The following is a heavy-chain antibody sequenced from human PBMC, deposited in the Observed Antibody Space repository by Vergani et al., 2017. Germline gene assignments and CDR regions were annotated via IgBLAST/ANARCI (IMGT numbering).Heavy chain of an antibody. CDR3: AKGWERATITPFDC. CDR2: ISYDGSNK. Sequence: QVQLVESGGGVVQPGRSLRLSCAASGFTFSSYGLHWVRQAPGKGLEWVAGISYDGSNKYYADSVKGRFTISRDNSKNPLYLQMNSLRAEDTAVYYCAKGWERATITPFDCWGQGTLVIVSA. CDR1: GFTFSSYG. J-gene: IGHJ4*02. D-gene: IGHD5-24*01. V-gene: IGHV3-30*18.